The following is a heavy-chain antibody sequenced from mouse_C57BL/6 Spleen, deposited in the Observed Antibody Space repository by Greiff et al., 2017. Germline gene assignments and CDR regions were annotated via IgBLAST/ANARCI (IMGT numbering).Heavy chain of an antibody. J-gene: IGHJ2*01. Sequence: VQLQQSGAELVRPGASVTLSCKASGYTFTDYEMHWVKQTPVHGLEWIGAIDPETGGTADNQKFKGKAILTADKSSSTAYMELRSLTSEDSAVYYCTRKITNYYFDYWGQGTTLTVSS. V-gene: IGHV1-15*01. CDR2: IDPETGGT. CDR1: GYTFTDYE. D-gene: IGHD2-4*01. CDR3: TRKITNYYFDY.